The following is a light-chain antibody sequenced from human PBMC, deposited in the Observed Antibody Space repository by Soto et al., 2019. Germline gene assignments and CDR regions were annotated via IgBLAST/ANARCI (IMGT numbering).Light chain of an antibody. J-gene: IGKJ2*01. V-gene: IGKV3-20*01. CDR2: RAS. Sequence: LVLTQSPGTLSMSPGERATLSCRASEYVSSTYFAWYQQKLGQAPRLLIYRASTRATGIPDRFSGSGSGRDFTLTISRLEPADFAVYYCQQYGSSPPYTFGQGTKLEIK. CDR1: EYVSSTY. CDR3: QQYGSSPPYT.